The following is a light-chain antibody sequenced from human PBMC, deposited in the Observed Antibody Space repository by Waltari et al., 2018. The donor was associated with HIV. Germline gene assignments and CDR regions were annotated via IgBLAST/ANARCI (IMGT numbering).Light chain of an antibody. V-gene: IGLV2-11*01. CDR1: SNDVGAYNY. Sequence: QPPLTQSRSVSGSPGQSITISCTGTSNDVGAYNYVSWYQQHPGRAPKLLIFDLNRRPPWVPDRFSCSKSGNTASLTISGLQAEDEADYYCCSSAGRYTFVFGTGTKVTVL. CDR3: CSSAGRYTFV. CDR2: DLN. J-gene: IGLJ1*01.